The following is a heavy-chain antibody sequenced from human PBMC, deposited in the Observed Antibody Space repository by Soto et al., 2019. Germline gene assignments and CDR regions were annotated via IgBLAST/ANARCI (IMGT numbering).Heavy chain of an antibody. CDR3: VRSYSGTYGCFDH. D-gene: IGHD1-26*01. Sequence: EVQLVESGGGLVQPGGSLRLSCVASGFTISSHWMHWVRQAPGNGLVWVSRINSDGSSTSYAYFVKGRFIISRENDKNTLYLQLNILRAEATAVYYCVRSYSGTYGCFDHWGHVTLVTVSS. CDR2: INSDGSST. J-gene: IGHJ1*01. CDR1: GFTISSHW. V-gene: IGHV3-74*01.